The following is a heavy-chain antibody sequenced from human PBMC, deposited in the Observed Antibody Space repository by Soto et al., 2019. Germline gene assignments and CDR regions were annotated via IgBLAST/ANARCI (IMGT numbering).Heavy chain of an antibody. Sequence: ASVKASCKASGYTFTSYYMHWVRQAPGQGLEWMGIINPSGGSTSYAQKFQGRVTMTRDTSTSTVYMELSSLRSEDTAVYYCARGKTSPVVVTAYFDYWGQGTLVTVSS. D-gene: IGHD2-21*02. CDR3: ARGKTSPVVVTAYFDY. CDR1: GYTFTSYY. V-gene: IGHV1-46*01. CDR2: INPSGGST. J-gene: IGHJ4*02.